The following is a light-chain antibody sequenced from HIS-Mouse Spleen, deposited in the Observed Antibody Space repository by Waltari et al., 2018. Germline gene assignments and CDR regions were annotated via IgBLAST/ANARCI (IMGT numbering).Light chain of an antibody. CDR1: ALPKKY. Sequence: SYELTQPPSVSVSPGQTARITCSGDALPKKYAYWYQQKSGQAPVLVIYEDSKGPSGIPERFSGSSSGTMATLTISVAQVEDEADYYCYSTDSSGNHRVFGGGTKLTVL. CDR2: EDS. CDR3: YSTDSSGNHRV. J-gene: IGLJ2*01. V-gene: IGLV3-10*01.